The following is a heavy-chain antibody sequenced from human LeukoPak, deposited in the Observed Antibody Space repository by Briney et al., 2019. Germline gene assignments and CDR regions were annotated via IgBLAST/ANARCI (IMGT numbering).Heavy chain of an antibody. J-gene: IGHJ4*02. CDR1: GYSISSGYY. Sequence: PSETLSLTCTVSGYSISSGYYWAWIRQPPGKGLEWIGSIYHSGSTYYNPSLKSRVTISVDTSKNQFSLKLSSVTAADTAVYYCARVRGYSGQSFFDYWGQGTLVTVSS. CDR2: IYHSGST. V-gene: IGHV4-38-2*02. D-gene: IGHD6-13*01. CDR3: ARVRGYSGQSFFDY.